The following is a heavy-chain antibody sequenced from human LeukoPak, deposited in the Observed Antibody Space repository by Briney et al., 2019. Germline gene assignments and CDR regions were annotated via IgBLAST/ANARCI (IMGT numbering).Heavy chain of an antibody. CDR1: GGTFSSYA. Sequence: VASVKVSCKASGGTFSSYAISWVRQAPGQGLEWMGGIIPIFGTANYAQKFQGRVTITTDESTSTAYMELSSLRSEDTAVYYCAREVLSDIRGSVYWGQGTLVTVSS. J-gene: IGHJ4*02. CDR3: AREVLSDIRGSVY. D-gene: IGHD2/OR15-2a*01. CDR2: IIPIFGTA. V-gene: IGHV1-69*05.